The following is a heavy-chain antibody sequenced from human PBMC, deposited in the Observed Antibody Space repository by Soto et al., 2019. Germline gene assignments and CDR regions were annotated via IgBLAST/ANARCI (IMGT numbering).Heavy chain of an antibody. Sequence: QSGGSLRLSCVASGINLINHAMTWVRQAPGKGLEWVSTVSETGTVTYYADSVKGRFTISRDNSKSTLYLQVDSLRPEDAAVYYCARDPRTSGGQHWAFNYFDSWGQGTLVTVSS. V-gene: IGHV3-23*01. D-gene: IGHD7-27*01. CDR1: GINLINHA. J-gene: IGHJ4*02. CDR2: VSETGTVT. CDR3: ARDPRTSGGQHWAFNYFDS.